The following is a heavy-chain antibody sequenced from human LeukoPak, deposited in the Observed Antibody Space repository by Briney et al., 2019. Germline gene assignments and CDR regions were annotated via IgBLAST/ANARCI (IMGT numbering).Heavy chain of an antibody. V-gene: IGHV3-11*01. D-gene: IGHD1-14*01. J-gene: IGHJ4*02. CDR1: GFTFSDFY. CDR2: ISGSGAAI. CDR3: AKNRRLLGD. Sequence: GGSLRLSCAASGFTFSDFYMTWVRQAPGKGLEFISCISGSGAAIYYADSVKGRFTISRDNTKKSVYLQMKGLRADDTAVYYCAKNRRLLGDWGQGTLVTVSS.